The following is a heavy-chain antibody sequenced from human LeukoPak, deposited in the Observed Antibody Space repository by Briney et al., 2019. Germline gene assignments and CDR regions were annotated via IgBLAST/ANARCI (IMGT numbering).Heavy chain of an antibody. CDR3: ATGTTGTFDY. J-gene: IGHJ4*02. CDR1: GFTFSNYA. CDR2: ISGSGGDT. D-gene: IGHD4-17*01. Sequence: GGSLRLSCAASGFTFSNYAMSWVRQAPGKGLEWVSAISGSGGDTYYADSLKGRFTISRDNSKNTLYLQLHSLRAEDTAIYSCATGTTGTFDYWGQGTLVTVSS. V-gene: IGHV3-23*01.